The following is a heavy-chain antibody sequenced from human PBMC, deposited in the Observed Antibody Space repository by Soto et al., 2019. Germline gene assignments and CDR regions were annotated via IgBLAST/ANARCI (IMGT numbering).Heavy chain of an antibody. CDR3: ASSPRDCSSTSCSWFDP. D-gene: IGHD2-2*01. J-gene: IGHJ5*02. Sequence: QVQLVQSGAEVKKPGSSVKVSCKASGGTFSSYAISWVRQAPGQGLEWMGGIIPIFGTANYAQKFQVRVTITADESTRTAYMELSSLRSEDTVVYYCASSPRDCSSTSCSWFDPWGQGTLVTVSS. CDR1: GGTFSSYA. CDR2: IIPIFGTA. V-gene: IGHV1-69*01.